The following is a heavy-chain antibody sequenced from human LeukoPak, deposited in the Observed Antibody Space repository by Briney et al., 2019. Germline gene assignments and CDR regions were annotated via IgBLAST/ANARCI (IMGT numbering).Heavy chain of an antibody. J-gene: IGHJ4*02. CDR1: GFTFSGYA. V-gene: IGHV3-30*04. Sequence: PGGSLRLSCAASGFTFSGYAMHWVRQAPGKGLEWVAVISYDGSNKYYADSVKGRFTISRDNSKNTLYLQMNSLRAEDTAVYYCAREKQGYYYDSSGYYSGFFDYWGQGTLVTVSS. D-gene: IGHD3-22*01. CDR3: AREKQGYYYDSSGYYSGFFDY. CDR2: ISYDGSNK.